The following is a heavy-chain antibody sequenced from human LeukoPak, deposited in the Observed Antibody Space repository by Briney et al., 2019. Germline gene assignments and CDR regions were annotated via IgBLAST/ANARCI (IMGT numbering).Heavy chain of an antibody. Sequence: GGSLRLSCAASGFTFSSYSMNWVRQAPGKGLEWVSYISSSSSTIYYGDSVKGRFTISRDNAKNSLYLQMNSLRAEDTAVYYCARLAVAGTEPQFDYWGQGTLVTVSS. CDR3: ARLAVAGTEPQFDY. J-gene: IGHJ4*02. CDR1: GFTFSSYS. CDR2: ISSSSSTI. V-gene: IGHV3-48*01. D-gene: IGHD6-19*01.